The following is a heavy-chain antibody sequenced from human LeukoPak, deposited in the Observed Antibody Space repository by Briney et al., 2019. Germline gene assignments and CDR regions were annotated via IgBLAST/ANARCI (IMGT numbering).Heavy chain of an antibody. J-gene: IGHJ4*02. CDR2: ITWNAGSA. CDR3: ARGLNYYDSSGYYEILDQ. CDR1: GFTFDDYG. V-gene: IGHV3-20*01. Sequence: GGSLRLSCAASGFTFDDYGMSWVRQVPRKGLEWVSGITWNAGSAGYADSVKGRFTISRDNAKNSLYLQMSSLRDEDTALYHCARGLNYYDSSGYYEILDQWGQGTLVAVSS. D-gene: IGHD3-22*01.